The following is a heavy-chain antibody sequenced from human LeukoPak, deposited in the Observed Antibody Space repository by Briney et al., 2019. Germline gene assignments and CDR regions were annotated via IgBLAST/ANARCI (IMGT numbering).Heavy chain of an antibody. J-gene: IGHJ4*02. Sequence: KPSETLSLTCAVYGGSFSGYYWSWIRQPPGKGLEWTGEINHSGSTNYNPSLKSRVTISVDTSKNQFSLKLSSVTAADTAVYYCARGPGIAAAGTFDYWGQGTLVTVSS. CDR3: ARGPGIAAAGTFDY. V-gene: IGHV4-34*01. CDR2: INHSGST. D-gene: IGHD6-13*01. CDR1: GGSFSGYY.